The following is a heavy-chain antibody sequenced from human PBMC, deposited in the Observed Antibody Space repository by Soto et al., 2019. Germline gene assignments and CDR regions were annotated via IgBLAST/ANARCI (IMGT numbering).Heavy chain of an antibody. CDR2: INAGNGNT. D-gene: IGHD2-2*01. Sequence: ASVKVSCKASGYTITSYALHWVRQAPGQRLVGMGWINAGNGNTKYSQKFQGRVIITRDTSASTAYMELSSLRSEDTAVYYCARGMRQYQLLTNYYYYYGTDVWGQGTTVTVSS. V-gene: IGHV1-3*01. CDR3: ARGMRQYQLLTNYYYYYGTDV. CDR1: GYTITSYA. J-gene: IGHJ6*02.